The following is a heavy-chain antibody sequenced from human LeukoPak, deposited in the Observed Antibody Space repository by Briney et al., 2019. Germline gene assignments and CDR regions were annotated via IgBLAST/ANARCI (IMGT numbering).Heavy chain of an antibody. V-gene: IGHV1-2*02. CDR2: INPNSGGT. Sequence: ASVKVSCKASGYTFTGYYMHWVRQAPGQGLEWMGWINPNSGGTNYAQKFQGRVTMTRDTSISTAYMELSRLRSDDTAVYYCARAPLNYYDSSGYAGYWGQGTLVTVPS. CDR1: GYTFTGYY. CDR3: ARAPLNYYDSSGYAGY. J-gene: IGHJ4*02. D-gene: IGHD3-22*01.